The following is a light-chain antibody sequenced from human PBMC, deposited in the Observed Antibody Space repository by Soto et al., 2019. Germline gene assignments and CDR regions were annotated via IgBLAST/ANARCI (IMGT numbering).Light chain of an antibody. CDR2: YDS. CDR3: QVWDSSSDHVV. Sequence: SYGLTQPPSVSVAPGKTARITCGGNNIGSKSVHWYQQKPGQAPVLVISYDSDRPSGIPERFSGSNSGSTATLTISRVEAGDEADYYCQVWDSSSDHVVFGGGTKLTVL. V-gene: IGLV3-21*04. J-gene: IGLJ2*01. CDR1: NIGSKS.